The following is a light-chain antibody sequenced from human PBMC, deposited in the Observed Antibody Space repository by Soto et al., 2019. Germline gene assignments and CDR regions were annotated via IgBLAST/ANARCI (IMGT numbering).Light chain of an antibody. V-gene: IGKV3-11*01. CDR2: DAS. CDR3: QQRSNWPPALT. CDR1: QSVSRY. J-gene: IGKJ4*01. Sequence: EIVLTQSPATLSLSPGERATLSCRASQSVSRYLAWYQQKPGQAPSLLIYDASNRATGIPARFSGSGSGTDFTLTISSLEPEDVAVYYCQQRSNWPPALTFGGGTKV.